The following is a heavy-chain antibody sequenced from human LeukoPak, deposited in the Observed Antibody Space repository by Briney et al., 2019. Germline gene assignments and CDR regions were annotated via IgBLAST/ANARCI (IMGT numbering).Heavy chain of an antibody. CDR1: GFTFSSYG. CDR2: IRYDGSNK. Sequence: GGSLRLSCAASGFTFSSYGMHWVRQAPGKGLEWVAFIRYDGSNKYYADSVKGRFTISRDNSKNTLYLQMNSLRAEDTAVYYCAKPEGLLYYYYMDVWGKGTTVTISS. V-gene: IGHV3-30*02. CDR3: AKPEGLLYYYYMDV. J-gene: IGHJ6*03.